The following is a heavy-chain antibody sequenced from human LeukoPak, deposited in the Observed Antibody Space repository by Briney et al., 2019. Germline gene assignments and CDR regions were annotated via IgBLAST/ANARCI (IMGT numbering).Heavy chain of an antibody. CDR3: ARSNTIFGVVIGYYYYYYMDV. V-gene: IGHV1-69*05. Sequence: SVKVSCKASGGTFSSYAISWVRQAPGQGLEWMGGIIPIFGTANYAQKFQGRVTITTDESTSTAYMELSSLRSEDTAVYYCARSNTIFGVVIGYYYYYYMDVWGKGTTVTVSS. D-gene: IGHD3-3*01. CDR1: GGTFSSYA. J-gene: IGHJ6*03. CDR2: IIPIFGTA.